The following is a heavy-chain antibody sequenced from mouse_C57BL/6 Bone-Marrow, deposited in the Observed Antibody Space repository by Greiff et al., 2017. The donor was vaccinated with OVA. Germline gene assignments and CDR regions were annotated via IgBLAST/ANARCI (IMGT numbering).Heavy chain of an antibody. CDR2: IYPGSGRT. J-gene: IGHJ4*01. CDR3: ARSGITTVEGDFAMDY. Sequence: VKLQQPGAELVKPGASVKMSCKASGYTFTSYWITWVKQRPGQGLEWIGDIYPGSGRTNYNEKFKSKATLTVDTSSSTAYMQLSSLTSEDSAVYDCARSGITTVEGDFAMDYWGQGTSVTVSS. CDR1: GYTFTSYW. D-gene: IGHD1-1*01. V-gene: IGHV1-55*01.